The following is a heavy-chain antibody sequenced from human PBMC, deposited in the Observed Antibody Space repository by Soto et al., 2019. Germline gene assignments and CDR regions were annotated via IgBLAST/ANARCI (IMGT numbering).Heavy chain of an antibody. J-gene: IGHJ5*02. D-gene: IGHD6-19*01. Sequence: QVQLVQSGAEVKKPGSPLKFSCRASEATFSSYAITWVRQAPGQGLEWMGGIIPIFGTANYAQKFQGRVTITADKSTSTAYMELSSLRSEDTAVYYCARAAVAGNNWFDPWGQGTLVTVSS. CDR3: ARAAVAGNNWFDP. V-gene: IGHV1-69*06. CDR1: EATFSSYA. CDR2: IIPIFGTA.